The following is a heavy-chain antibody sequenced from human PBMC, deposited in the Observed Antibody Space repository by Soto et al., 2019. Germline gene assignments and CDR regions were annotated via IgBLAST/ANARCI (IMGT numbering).Heavy chain of an antibody. CDR3: AAGRFWSVPWSDRSLDD. J-gene: IGHJ4*02. CDR2: ISHSGST. D-gene: IGHD3-3*01. Sequence: SETLSLTCAVSGDSINSRHWWTWVRQPPGKGLEWIGQISHSGSTNYNPSLTSRVTISVDKSKNHFSLKLTSVTAADTAVYYCAAGRFWSVPWSDRSLDDWGQGTLVTVSS. CDR1: GDSINSRHW. V-gene: IGHV4-4*02.